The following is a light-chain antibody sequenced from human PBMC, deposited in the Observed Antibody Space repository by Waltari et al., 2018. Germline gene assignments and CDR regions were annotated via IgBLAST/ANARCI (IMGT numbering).Light chain of an antibody. J-gene: IGKJ2*01. CDR1: QSIARN. V-gene: IGKV3-15*01. CDR3: QQYHNWRT. CDR2: GAS. Sequence: EVLMTQSPPTLSVSPGERATLSCRASQSIARNLAWYQQKPGQAPRLFIYGASTRATDVPDRFSGSGSGTEFTLPIRSLQSEDFAVYYCQQYHNWRTFGQGTKLEIK.